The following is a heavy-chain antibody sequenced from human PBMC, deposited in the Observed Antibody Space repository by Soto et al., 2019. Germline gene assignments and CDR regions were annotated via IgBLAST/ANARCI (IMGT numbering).Heavy chain of an antibody. D-gene: IGHD3-9*01. Sequence: ASVKVSCKASGYTFTSYGISWVRQAPGQGLEWMGWISAYNGNTNYAQKLQGRVTMTTDTSTSTAYMELRSLRSDDTAVYYCAGSSGDVLLYFDWLLPTYYYYYGMDVWGQGTTVTVSS. CDR3: AGSSGDVLLYFDWLLPTYYYYYGMDV. V-gene: IGHV1-18*01. J-gene: IGHJ6*02. CDR1: GYTFTSYG. CDR2: ISAYNGNT.